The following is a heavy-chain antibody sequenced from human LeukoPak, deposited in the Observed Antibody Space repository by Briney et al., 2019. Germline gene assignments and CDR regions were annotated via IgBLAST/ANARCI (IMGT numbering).Heavy chain of an antibody. CDR2: IYYLGNT. D-gene: IGHD2-2*01. CDR3: ASQYCSNSVRQEHY. J-gene: IGHJ4*02. V-gene: IGHV4-39*01. CDR1: GGSISSSTYY. Sequence: SETLSLTCTVSGGSISSSTYYWGWIRQPPGKGLEWIGSIYYLGNTYYNPSLKSRVTISLDMSKNQFSLKLSSVTAADTAMYYCASQYCSNSVRQEHYWGQGSLVTVSS.